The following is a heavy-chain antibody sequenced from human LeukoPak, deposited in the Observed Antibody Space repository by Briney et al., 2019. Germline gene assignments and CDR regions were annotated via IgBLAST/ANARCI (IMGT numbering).Heavy chain of an antibody. D-gene: IGHD3-22*01. CDR3: ARDRAPYYDSSGHDY. CDR2: INPSGGST. Sequence: VSVKVSCKASGYTFTSYYMHWVRQAPGQGLEWMGIINPSGGSTSYAQKFQGRVTMTRDTSTSTVYMELSSLRSEDTAVYYCARDRAPYYDSSGHDYWGQGTLVTVSS. J-gene: IGHJ4*02. CDR1: GYTFTSYY. V-gene: IGHV1-46*01.